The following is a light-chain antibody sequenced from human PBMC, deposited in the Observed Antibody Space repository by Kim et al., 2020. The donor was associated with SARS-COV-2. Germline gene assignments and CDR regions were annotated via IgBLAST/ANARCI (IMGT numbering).Light chain of an antibody. J-gene: IGLJ2*01. CDR2: YDS. CDR3: QVWDSNSDHPV. V-gene: IGLV3-21*04. Sequence: APGRPATITGGGDDIGSKSVHWHQQRPGRAPLLVMYYDSDWPSGIPERFSGSNSGNTATLSISRVEAGDEADYYCQVWDSNSDHPVFGGGTQLTVL. CDR1: DIGSKS.